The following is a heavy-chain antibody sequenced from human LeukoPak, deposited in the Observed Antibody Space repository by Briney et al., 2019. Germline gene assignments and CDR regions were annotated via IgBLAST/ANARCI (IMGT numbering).Heavy chain of an antibody. D-gene: IGHD3-3*01. J-gene: IGHJ4*02. CDR2: IRESGGAT. CDR1: GFTFSNHA. Sequence: GGSLRLSCAASGFTFSNHAMSWVRQAPGKGLEWVSSIRESGGATYYAGSVNGRFTISRDNSKNTLFLQMNSLRDEDTAVYYCAKDLPGLEWFGNWGQGILVTVSS. V-gene: IGHV3-23*01. CDR3: AKDLPGLEWFGN.